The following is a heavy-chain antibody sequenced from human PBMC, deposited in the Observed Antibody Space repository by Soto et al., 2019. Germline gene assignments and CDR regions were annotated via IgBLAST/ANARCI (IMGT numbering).Heavy chain of an antibody. V-gene: IGHV4-31*03. CDR3: ARVHYDFWSGYRDPDAFDI. Sequence: TLSLTCTVSGGSISSGGYYWSWIRQHPGKGLEWIGYIYYSGSTYYNPSLKSRVTISVDTSKNQFSLKLSSVTAADTAVYYCARVHYDFWSGYRDPDAFDIWGQGTMVTVPS. CDR2: IYYSGST. D-gene: IGHD3-3*01. J-gene: IGHJ3*02. CDR1: GGSISSGGYY.